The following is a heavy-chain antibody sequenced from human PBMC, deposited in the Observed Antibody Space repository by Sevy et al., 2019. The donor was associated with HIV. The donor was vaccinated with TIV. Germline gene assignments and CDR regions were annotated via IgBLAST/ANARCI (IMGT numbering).Heavy chain of an antibody. J-gene: IGHJ4*02. CDR1: GFSFSSYG. V-gene: IGHV3-30*02. Sequence: GGSLRLSCAGSGFSFSSYGMHWVRQAPGKGLEWMSYIQYDGSNKDYADSVKGRFTISRDNSKNTLYLQMNSLRVEDTAVFYWVKEGGGEGGDHWGQGTLVTVSS. CDR3: VKEGGGEGGDH. D-gene: IGHD2-21*01. CDR2: IQYDGSNK.